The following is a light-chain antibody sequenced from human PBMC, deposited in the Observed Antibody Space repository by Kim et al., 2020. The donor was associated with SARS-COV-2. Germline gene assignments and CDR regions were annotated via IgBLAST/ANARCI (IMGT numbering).Light chain of an antibody. J-gene: IGKJ5*01. CDR1: QSVSSN. V-gene: IGKV3-15*01. Sequence: EIVMTQSPATLSVSQGERATLSCRASQSVSSNLAWYQQKPGQAPRLLVYGASTRATGIPARFSGSGSGTEFTLTISSLQSEDFAVYYCQQYNNWPPGITFGQGTRLEIK. CDR2: GAS. CDR3: QQYNNWPPGIT.